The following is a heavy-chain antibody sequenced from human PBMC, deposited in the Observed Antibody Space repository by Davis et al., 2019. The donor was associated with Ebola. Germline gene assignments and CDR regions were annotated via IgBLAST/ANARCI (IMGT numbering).Heavy chain of an antibody. Sequence: GGSLRLSCAASGFTFSSYGMHWVRQAPGKGLEWVAVISYDGSNKYYADSVKGRFTISRDNSKNTLYLQMNSLRAEDTAVYYCAKDGGAQWLAYYFDYWGQGTLVTVSS. CDR2: ISYDGSNK. D-gene: IGHD6-19*01. V-gene: IGHV3-30*18. J-gene: IGHJ4*02. CDR3: AKDGGAQWLAYYFDY. CDR1: GFTFSSYG.